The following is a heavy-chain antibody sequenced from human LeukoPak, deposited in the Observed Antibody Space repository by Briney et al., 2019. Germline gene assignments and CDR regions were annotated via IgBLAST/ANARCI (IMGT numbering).Heavy chain of an antibody. CDR2: FFSSGST. Sequence: PSETLSLTCTVSGGSIISYYWSWIRQPPGKGLEWIGYFFSSGSTNYNPSLKSRVTMSLDTSKNQLSLKLTSVTAADTAVYYCAVLGNYALDYWGQGTLVTVSS. J-gene: IGHJ4*02. D-gene: IGHD3-16*01. CDR1: GGSIISYY. CDR3: AVLGNYALDY. V-gene: IGHV4-59*03.